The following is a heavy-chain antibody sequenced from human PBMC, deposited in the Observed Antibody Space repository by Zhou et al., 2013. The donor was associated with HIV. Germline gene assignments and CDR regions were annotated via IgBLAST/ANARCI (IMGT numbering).Heavy chain of an antibody. CDR1: GYTFTGYY. Sequence: QVQLVQSGAEVKKPGASVKVSCKASGYTFTGYYMHWVRQAPGQGLEWMGWINPNSGGTNYAQKFQGRVTMTRDTSISTAYMELSRLRSDDTAVYYCARGLGYCSSTSCPLSDYWGQGTLVTVSS. CDR3: ARGLGYCSSTSCPLSDY. CDR2: INPNSGGT. V-gene: IGHV1-2*02. J-gene: IGHJ4*02. D-gene: IGHD2-2*01.